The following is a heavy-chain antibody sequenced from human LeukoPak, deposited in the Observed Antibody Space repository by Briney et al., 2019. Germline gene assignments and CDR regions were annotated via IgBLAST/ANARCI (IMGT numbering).Heavy chain of an antibody. J-gene: IGHJ4*02. D-gene: IGHD4-17*01. Sequence: GGSLRLSCAASGFTVSSYWMSWVRQAPGKGLEWVANIKQDGSEKYYVYSVKGRFTISRDNAKNSLYLQMNSLRAEDTAVYYCARDHFGAIYGDGDHFDYWGQGTLVTVSS. CDR1: GFTVSSYW. V-gene: IGHV3-7*01. CDR2: IKQDGSEK. CDR3: ARDHFGAIYGDGDHFDY.